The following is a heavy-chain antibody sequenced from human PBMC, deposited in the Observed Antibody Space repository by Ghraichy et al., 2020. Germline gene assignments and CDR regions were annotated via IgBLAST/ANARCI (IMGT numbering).Heavy chain of an antibody. CDR3: ARQPSGSFDY. V-gene: IGHV4-39*01. Sequence: SETLSLTCTVSGGSISSRTYYWGWIRQPPGKGLEWIGSIYYSGSTYYNPSLKSRVTMSVDTSTNQFSLKLSSVTAADTAVYYCARQPSGSFDYWGQGTLVTVSS. CDR1: GGSISSRTYY. D-gene: IGHD1-26*01. CDR2: IYYSGST. J-gene: IGHJ4*02.